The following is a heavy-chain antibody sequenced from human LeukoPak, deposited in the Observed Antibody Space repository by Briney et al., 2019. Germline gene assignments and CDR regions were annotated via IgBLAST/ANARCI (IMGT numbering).Heavy chain of an antibody. CDR1: GFTFSSYA. CDR2: ISHDGSNQ. D-gene: IGHD3-22*01. Sequence: GGSLRLSCAVSGFTFSSYAMHWARQAPGKGLEWVAVISHDGSNQYYPDSVKGRFTISRDSSKNTLYLHMNSLRAEDTAVYYCARDPYYYDSSGYLDYWGQGTLVTVSS. J-gene: IGHJ4*02. CDR3: ARDPYYYDSSGYLDY. V-gene: IGHV3-30*01.